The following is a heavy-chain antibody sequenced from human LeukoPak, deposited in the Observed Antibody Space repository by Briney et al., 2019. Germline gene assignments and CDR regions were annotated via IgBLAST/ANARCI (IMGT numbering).Heavy chain of an antibody. V-gene: IGHV3-48*04. CDR3: ARSIAGETQY. D-gene: IGHD6-6*01. Sequence: GGSLRLSCAASGFTFSSYAMSWVRQAPGKGLEWVSYISSGSGTIYYAESVKGRFTTPRDNAKNSLYLQMNSLRAEDTAVYYCARSIAGETQYWGQGTLVTVSS. CDR2: ISSGSGTI. J-gene: IGHJ4*02. CDR1: GFTFSSYA.